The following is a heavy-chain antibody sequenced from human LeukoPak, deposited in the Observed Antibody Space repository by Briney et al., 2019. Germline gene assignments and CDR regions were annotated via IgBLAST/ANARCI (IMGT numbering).Heavy chain of an antibody. CDR2: IQYDGSEI. J-gene: IGHJ4*02. CDR1: GLMFSTSG. V-gene: IGHV3-30*02. CDR3: ARESGAAKIGQMLNY. D-gene: IGHD3-10*02. Sequence: GGSLRLSCAASGLMFSTSGMHWVRQAPGKGLEWVAFIQYDGSEIYYADSLKGRFTISRDNSKNTLYLQMNSLRAEDTAVFYCARESGAAKIGQMLNYWGQGTLVAVSS.